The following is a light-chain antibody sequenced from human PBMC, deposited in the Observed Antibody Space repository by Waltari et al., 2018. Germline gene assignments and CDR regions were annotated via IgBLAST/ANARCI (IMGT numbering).Light chain of an antibody. V-gene: IGLV1-47*01. Sequence: QSVVTQPPSAPATPGQRVTMSCSGARSNIAQNHVFWYQQLPGTAPRLLLYGGDKRPSGVPDRFSGSKSGTSASLAVSGLRSEDEGDYYCAVWDDKLSAWVFGAGTKLTVL. CDR3: AVWDDKLSAWV. CDR2: GGD. J-gene: IGLJ3*02. CDR1: RSNIAQNH.